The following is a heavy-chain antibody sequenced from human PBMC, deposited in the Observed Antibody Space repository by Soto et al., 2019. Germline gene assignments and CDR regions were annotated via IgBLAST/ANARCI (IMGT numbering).Heavy chain of an antibody. Sequence: ETLSLTCTVSGGSISSYYCSWIRQPPGKGLEWIGYIYYSGSTNYNPSLKSRVTISVDTSKNQFSLKLSSVTAADTAVYYCATGSRDGYNYWGQGTLVTASS. D-gene: IGHD5-12*01. J-gene: IGHJ4*02. CDR3: ATGSRDGYNY. CDR2: IYYSGST. V-gene: IGHV4-59*01. CDR1: GGSISSYY.